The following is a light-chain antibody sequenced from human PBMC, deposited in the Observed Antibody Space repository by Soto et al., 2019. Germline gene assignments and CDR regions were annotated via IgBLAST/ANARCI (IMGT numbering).Light chain of an antibody. J-gene: IGLJ3*02. V-gene: IGLV2-14*01. Sequence: QSALTQPASVSGSPGQSIAISCTGTSSDVGGYDYVSWYQHYPDKAPKVIIYEVTNRPSGVSNRFSGSKSGNTASLTISGLQPEDEADYYCGSYRRSDTHNWMFGGGTQLTVL. CDR3: GSYRRSDTHNWM. CDR1: SSDVGGYDY. CDR2: EVT.